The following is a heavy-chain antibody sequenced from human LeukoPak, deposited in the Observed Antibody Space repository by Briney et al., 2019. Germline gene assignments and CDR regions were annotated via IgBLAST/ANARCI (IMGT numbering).Heavy chain of an antibody. Sequence: GGSLRLSCAASGFTFSSYSMNWVRQAPGKGLEWVSSISSSSIYIYYADSVKGRFTISRDNAKNSLYLQMNSLRAEDTAVYYCARGPSGYHNTGGQGTLVTVSS. J-gene: IGHJ4*02. CDR2: ISSSSIYI. CDR1: GFTFSSYS. D-gene: IGHD5-12*01. V-gene: IGHV3-21*01. CDR3: ARGPSGYHNT.